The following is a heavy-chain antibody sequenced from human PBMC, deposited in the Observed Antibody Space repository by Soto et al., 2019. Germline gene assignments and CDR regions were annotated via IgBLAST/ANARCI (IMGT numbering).Heavy chain of an antibody. D-gene: IGHD3-10*01. Sequence: QVQLVQSGAEVKKPGSSVKVSCKASGGTFSSYAISWVRQAPGEGLEWMGGIIPIFGTANYAHKFQGRVTITADESTNTAYMELSSLRSEDTAVYYCARERLGEGATPDAFDIWGQGTMVTVSS. CDR1: GGTFSSYA. V-gene: IGHV1-69*01. CDR2: IIPIFGTA. CDR3: ARERLGEGATPDAFDI. J-gene: IGHJ3*02.